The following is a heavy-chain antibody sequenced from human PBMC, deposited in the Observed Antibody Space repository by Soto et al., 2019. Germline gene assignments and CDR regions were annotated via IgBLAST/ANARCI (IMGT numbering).Heavy chain of an antibody. CDR1: EFSFDDYA. J-gene: IGHJ5*02. V-gene: IGHV3-23*01. Sequence: GSLRLSCAASEFSFDDYAMSWVRQAPGKGLEWVSSITFTGVSTYYADSVKGRFTTSRDNAKNPLYLQMNSLRDEDTAVYYCARDSPYSSSWYDLNWFDPWGQGTLVTVSS. D-gene: IGHD6-13*01. CDR3: ARDSPYSSSWYDLNWFDP. CDR2: ITFTGVST.